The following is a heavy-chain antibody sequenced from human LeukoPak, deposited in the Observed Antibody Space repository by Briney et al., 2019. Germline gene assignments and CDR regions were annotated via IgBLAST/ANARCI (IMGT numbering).Heavy chain of an antibody. V-gene: IGHV4-59*01. Sequence: SETLSLTCTVSGGSISSYYWSRIRQPPGKGLNWIGYIYYSGSTNYNPSLKSRVTISVDTSKNQFSLKLSSVTAADTAVYYCARAKAYCSSTSCYAGVFDYWGQGTLVTVSS. CDR3: ARAKAYCSSTSCYAGVFDY. CDR1: GGSISSYY. J-gene: IGHJ4*02. D-gene: IGHD2-2*01. CDR2: IYYSGST.